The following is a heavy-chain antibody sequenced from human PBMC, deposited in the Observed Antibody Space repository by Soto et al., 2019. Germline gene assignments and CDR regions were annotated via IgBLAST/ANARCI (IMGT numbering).Heavy chain of an antibody. V-gene: IGHV1-24*01. CDR1: GYTLTELS. CDR2: FDPEDGET. CDR3: ATVFAQCSGGSCSSEDAEYFQH. D-gene: IGHD2-15*01. J-gene: IGHJ1*01. Sequence: ASVKVSCKVSGYTLTELSMHWVRQAPGKGLEWMGGFDPEDGETIYAQKFQGRVTMTEDTSTDTAYMELSSLRSEDTAVYYCATVFAQCSGGSCSSEDAEYFQHWGQGTLVTVSS.